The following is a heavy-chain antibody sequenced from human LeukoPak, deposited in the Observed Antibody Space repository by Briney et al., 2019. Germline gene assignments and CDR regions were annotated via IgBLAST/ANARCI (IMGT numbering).Heavy chain of an antibody. D-gene: IGHD3-22*01. Sequence: NPSETLSLTCTVSGGSISTSSYYWGWIRQPPGKGLEWIGSIYHSGSTYYNPSLKSRVTISVDTSKNQFSLKLSSVTAADTAVYYCARDRKYYDSSGYYGDTFDYWGQGTLVTVSS. V-gene: IGHV4-39*07. CDR2: IYHSGST. CDR1: GGSISTSSYY. CDR3: ARDRKYYDSSGYYGDTFDY. J-gene: IGHJ4*02.